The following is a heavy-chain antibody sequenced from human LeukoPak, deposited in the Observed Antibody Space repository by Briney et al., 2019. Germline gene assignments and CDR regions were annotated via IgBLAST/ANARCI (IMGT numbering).Heavy chain of an antibody. CDR1: GGTFSSYA. D-gene: IGHD2-2*01. CDR2: INPNSGGT. V-gene: IGHV1-2*02. J-gene: IGHJ3*02. Sequence: GASVKVSCKASGGTFSSYAISWVRQAPGQGLEWMGWINPNSGGTNYAQKFQGRVTMTRDTSISTAYMELSRLRSDDTAVYYCAGDRAYQLLSWAFDIWGQGTMVTVSS. CDR3: AGDRAYQLLSWAFDI.